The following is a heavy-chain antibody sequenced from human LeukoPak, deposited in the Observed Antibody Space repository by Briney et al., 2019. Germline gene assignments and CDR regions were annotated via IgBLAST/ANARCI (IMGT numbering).Heavy chain of an antibody. Sequence: GGSLRLSCAASGFTFSSYAMSCVRQAPGKGLEWVSAISGSGGSTYYADSVTGRFTISRDNSKNTLYMQMNRLRAEDTAVYYCAKEGGKRLDDYWGQGTLVTVSS. CDR3: AKEGGKRLDDY. V-gene: IGHV3-23*01. CDR2: ISGSGGST. D-gene: IGHD1-1*01. J-gene: IGHJ4*02. CDR1: GFTFSSYA.